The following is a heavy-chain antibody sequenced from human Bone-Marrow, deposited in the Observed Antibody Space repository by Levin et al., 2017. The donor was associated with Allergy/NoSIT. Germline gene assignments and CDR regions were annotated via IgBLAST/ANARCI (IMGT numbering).Heavy chain of an antibody. V-gene: IGHV3-7*01. CDR1: GFTFTNYW. CDR2: INQDGSEK. Sequence: PGGSLRLSCAASGFTFTNYWMTWVRQAPGKGLEWVANINQDGSEKHSVDSVKGQFTISRDNAKKSLYLQMNSLRVEDTAVYYCARGPGGWNSLDYWGQGTLVTVSS. D-gene: IGHD1-7*01. CDR3: ARGPGGWNSLDY. J-gene: IGHJ4*02.